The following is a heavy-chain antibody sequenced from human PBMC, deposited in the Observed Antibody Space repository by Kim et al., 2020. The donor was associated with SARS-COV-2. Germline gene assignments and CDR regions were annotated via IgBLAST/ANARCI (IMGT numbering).Heavy chain of an antibody. D-gene: IGHD5-12*01. CDR2: INAGNGNT. J-gene: IGHJ5*02. V-gene: IGHV1-3*01. Sequence: ASVKVSCKASGYTFTSYAMHWVRQAPGQRLEWMGWINAGNGNTKYSQKFQGRVTITRDTSASTAYMELSSLRSEDTAVYYCARGIGGYDWDNWFDPWGQGTLVTVSS. CDR3: ARGIGGYDWDNWFDP. CDR1: GYTFTSYA.